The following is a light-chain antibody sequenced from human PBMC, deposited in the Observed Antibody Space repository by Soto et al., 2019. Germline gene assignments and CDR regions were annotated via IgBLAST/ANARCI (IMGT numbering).Light chain of an antibody. CDR1: QSVSSNY. J-gene: IGKJ2*01. V-gene: IGKV3-20*01. Sequence: EIVLTQSPATLSLSPGERATLSCRASQSVSSNYLAWYQQRPGQAPRLLIYSTSSRATGIPDRFSGSGSGTDFTLTISSLEPEDFAVYYCQQYGGSPRYTFGQGTKLEIK. CDR3: QQYGGSPRYT. CDR2: STS.